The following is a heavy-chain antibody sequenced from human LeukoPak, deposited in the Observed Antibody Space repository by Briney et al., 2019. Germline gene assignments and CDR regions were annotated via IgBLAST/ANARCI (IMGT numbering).Heavy chain of an antibody. D-gene: IGHD6-13*01. CDR2: ISGNGRTT. Sequence: PGGSLRLSCTASGFTFTSHAMTWVRQAPGKGPEWASSISGNGRTTYYSDSVRGRFTLSRDNSKNTLYLQMNSLTVEDTAVYYCARSQSSSRIDYWGQGTLVTVSS. CDR1: GFTFTSHA. V-gene: IGHV3-23*01. J-gene: IGHJ4*02. CDR3: ARSQSSSRIDY.